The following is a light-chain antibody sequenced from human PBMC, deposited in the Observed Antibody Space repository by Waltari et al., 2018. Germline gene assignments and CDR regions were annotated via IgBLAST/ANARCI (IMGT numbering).Light chain of an antibody. CDR2: GAS. CDR3: QQYNNWRT. J-gene: IGKJ2*01. V-gene: IGKV3-15*01. Sequence: EILMTQSPPTLSVSPGERATLSCRASQGISRNLAWYQQKPGQAPRLLIYGASTRATGIPARFSGSGSGTEFTLTISSLQSEDFAVYYCQQYNNWRTFGQGTKLEIK. CDR1: QGISRN.